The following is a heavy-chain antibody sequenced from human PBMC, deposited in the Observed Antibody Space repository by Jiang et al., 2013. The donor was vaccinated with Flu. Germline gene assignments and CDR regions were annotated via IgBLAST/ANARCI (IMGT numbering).Heavy chain of an antibody. Sequence: GAEVKKPGSSVKVSCKASGGTFSSYTISWVRQAPGQGLEWMGRIIPILGIANYAQKFQGRVTITADKSTSTAYMELSSLRSEDTAVYYCARDRGDGYNYVYWGQGTLVTVSS. CDR1: GGTFSSYT. J-gene: IGHJ4*02. CDR2: IIPILGIA. V-gene: IGHV1-69*04. D-gene: IGHD5-24*01. CDR3: ARDRGDGYNYVY.